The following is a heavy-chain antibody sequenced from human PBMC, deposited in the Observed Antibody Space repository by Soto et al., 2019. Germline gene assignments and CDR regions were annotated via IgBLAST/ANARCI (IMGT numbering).Heavy chain of an antibody. CDR3: LIAVAGSFAPDY. V-gene: IGHV3-21*01. CDR2: ISSSSTYI. D-gene: IGHD6-19*01. CDR1: GFTFSTYS. Sequence: GGSLRLSCAASGFTFSTYSMNWVRQAPGKGLEWVSYISSSSTYIYYADSVKGRFTISRDNAKNSLHLQMNSLRAEDTAVYYCLIAVAGSFAPDYWGQGTLVTV. J-gene: IGHJ4*02.